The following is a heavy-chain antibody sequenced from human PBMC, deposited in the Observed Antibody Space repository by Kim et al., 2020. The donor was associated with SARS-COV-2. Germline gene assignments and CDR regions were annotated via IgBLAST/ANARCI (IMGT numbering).Heavy chain of an antibody. J-gene: IGHJ3*02. CDR1: GGSISSYY. CDR3: ASHYYDSMGYYDDSFDI. V-gene: IGHV4-59*01. CDR2: IYYSGST. Sequence: SETLSLTCTVSGGSISSYYWSWIRQPPGKGLEWIGYIYYSGSTNYNPSLKSRVTISVDTSKNQFSLKLSSVTAADTAVYYCASHYYDSMGYYDDSFDILG. D-gene: IGHD3-22*01.